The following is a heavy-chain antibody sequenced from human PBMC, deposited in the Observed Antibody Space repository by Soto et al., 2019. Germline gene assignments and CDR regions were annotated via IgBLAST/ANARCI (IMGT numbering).Heavy chain of an antibody. J-gene: IGHJ6*02. V-gene: IGHV6-1*01. CDR3: ARDHGYSSSWYGYYYYYGMDV. D-gene: IGHD6-13*01. CDR2: TYYRSKWYN. CDR1: GDSVSSNSAA. Sequence: SQTLSLTCAISGDSVSSNSAAWNWIRQSPSRGLEWLGRTYYRSKWYNDYAVSVKSRITINPDTSKNQFSLQLNSVTPEDTAVYCCARDHGYSSSWYGYYYYYGMDVWGQGTTVTVSS.